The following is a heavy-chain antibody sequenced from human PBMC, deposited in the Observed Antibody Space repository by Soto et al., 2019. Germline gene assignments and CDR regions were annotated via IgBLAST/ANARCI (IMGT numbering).Heavy chain of an antibody. D-gene: IGHD3-3*01. V-gene: IGHV3-11*01. CDR1: GFTFSDYY. CDR3: ARVCLPPNDYDFWSGYISFAGQGGMDV. Sequence: QVQLVESGGGLVKPGGSLRLSCAASGFTFSDYYMSWIRQAPGKGLEWVSYISSSGSTIYYADSVKGRFTISRDNAKNSLYLQMNSLRAEDTAVYYCARVCLPPNDYDFWSGYISFAGQGGMDVWGQGTTVTVSS. J-gene: IGHJ6*02. CDR2: ISSSGSTI.